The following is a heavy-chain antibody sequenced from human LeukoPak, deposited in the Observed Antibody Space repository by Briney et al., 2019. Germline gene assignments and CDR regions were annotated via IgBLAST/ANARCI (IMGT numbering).Heavy chain of an antibody. V-gene: IGHV4-61*02. CDR1: GGSISSGSYY. Sequence: SQTLSLTCTVSGGSISSGSYYWSWIRQPAGKGLEWIGRIYTSGSTNYNPSLKSRVTISVATSKNQFSLKLSSVTAADTAVYYCARSSGLQDFDYWGQGTLVTVSS. D-gene: IGHD3-22*01. CDR2: IYTSGST. J-gene: IGHJ4*02. CDR3: ARSSGLQDFDY.